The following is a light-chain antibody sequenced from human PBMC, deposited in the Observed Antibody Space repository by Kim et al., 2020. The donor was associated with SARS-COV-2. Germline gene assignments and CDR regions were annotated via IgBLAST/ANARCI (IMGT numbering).Light chain of an antibody. Sequence: GQSVTISCTGTSGDVGGYNYVSWYQHHPGKAPNLMMYEVNKRPSGVPDRFSGSKSDNTASLTVSGLQAEDEDDYYCSSYAGSNNWLFGGGTQLTVL. CDR3: SSYAGSNNWL. CDR1: SGDVGGYNY. V-gene: IGLV2-8*01. J-gene: IGLJ3*02. CDR2: EVN.